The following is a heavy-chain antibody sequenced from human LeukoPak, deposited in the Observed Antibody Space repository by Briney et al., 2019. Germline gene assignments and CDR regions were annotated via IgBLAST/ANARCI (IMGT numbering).Heavy chain of an antibody. V-gene: IGHV3-74*01. J-gene: IGHJ3*01. Sequence: GGSLRLSCVASGFTFSENWMHWVRQAPGKGLAWVSHINRDGGLTNYADSVKGRFTISRDNARNTVYLQMSSLRVEDTAIYFCAREEHRLAEAGTSAFDLGGQGALVTVSP. D-gene: IGHD6-13*01. CDR2: INRDGGLT. CDR3: AREEHRLAEAGTSAFDL. CDR1: GFTFSENW.